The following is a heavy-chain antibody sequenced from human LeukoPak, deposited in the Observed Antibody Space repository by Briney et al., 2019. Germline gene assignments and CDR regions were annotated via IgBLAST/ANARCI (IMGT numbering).Heavy chain of an antibody. CDR3: ARSRVTMVRGVITPLDY. D-gene: IGHD3-10*01. CDR1: GYTFTSYA. CDR2: INAGNGNT. V-gene: IGHV1-3*01. J-gene: IGHJ4*02. Sequence: ASVKVSCTASGYTFTSYAMHWVRQAPGQRLEWMGWINAGNGNTKYSQKFQGRVTITRDTSASTAYMELSSLRSEDTAVYYCARSRVTMVRGVITPLDYWGQGTLVTVSS.